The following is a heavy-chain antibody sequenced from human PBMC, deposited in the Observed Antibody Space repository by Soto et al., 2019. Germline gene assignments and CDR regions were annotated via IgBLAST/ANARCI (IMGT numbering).Heavy chain of an antibody. V-gene: IGHV4-39*01. CDR3: ARLRGSGPRGRNWFYP. Sequence: QLQLQESGPGLVKPSETLSLTCTVSGGSISSSSYYWGWIRQPPGKGLEWIGSIYYSGSTYYNPSLKSRVTISVDTSKNQCSRKLSSVTAADTAVYDCARLRGSGPRGRNWFYPGGQGTLVTVSS. D-gene: IGHD3-10*01. CDR2: IYYSGST. J-gene: IGHJ5*02. CDR1: GGSISSSSYY.